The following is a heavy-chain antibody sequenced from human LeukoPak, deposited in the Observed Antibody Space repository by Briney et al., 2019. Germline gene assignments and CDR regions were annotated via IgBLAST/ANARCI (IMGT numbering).Heavy chain of an antibody. CDR3: ARDLEFDRYCSGGSCYQDAFDI. J-gene: IGHJ3*02. CDR1: GYTFTSYG. Sequence: ASVKVSCKASGYTFTSYGISWVRQAPGQGLEWMGWISAYNGNTNYPQKLQGRVTMTTDTSTSTAYMELRSLRSDDTAVYYCARDLEFDRYCSGGSCYQDAFDIWGQGTMVTVSS. D-gene: IGHD2-15*01. CDR2: ISAYNGNT. V-gene: IGHV1-18*01.